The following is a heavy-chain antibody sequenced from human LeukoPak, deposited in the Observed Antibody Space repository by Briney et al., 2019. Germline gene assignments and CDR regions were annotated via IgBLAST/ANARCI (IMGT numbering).Heavy chain of an antibody. CDR1: GGSISSSNW. J-gene: IGHJ4*02. CDR3: ARDRTDDYGDYYFDY. Sequence: KPSGTLSLTCAVSGGSISSSNWWSWVRQPPGKGLEWIGEIYHSGSTNYNPSLKSRVTISVDKSKNQFSLKLSSVTAADTAVYYCARDRTDDYGDYYFDYWGQGTLVTVSS. V-gene: IGHV4-4*02. CDR2: IYHSGST. D-gene: IGHD4-17*01.